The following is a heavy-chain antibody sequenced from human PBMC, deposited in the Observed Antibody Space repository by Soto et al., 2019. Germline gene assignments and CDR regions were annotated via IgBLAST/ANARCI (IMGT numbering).Heavy chain of an antibody. Sequence: LRLSCAASGFTFSSYAMSWVRQAPGKGLEWVSAISGSGGSTYYADSVKGRFTISRDNSKNTLYLQMNSLRAEDTAVYYCAKDNYVVVVAATLIFDYWGQGTLVTVS. CDR3: AKDNYVVVVAATLIFDY. CDR2: ISGSGGST. V-gene: IGHV3-23*01. CDR1: GFTFSSYA. J-gene: IGHJ4*02. D-gene: IGHD2-15*01.